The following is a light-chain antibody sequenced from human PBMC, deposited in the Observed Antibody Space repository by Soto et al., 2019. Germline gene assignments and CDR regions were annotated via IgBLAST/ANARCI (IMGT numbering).Light chain of an antibody. CDR2: EVS. Sequence: QSALTQPASVSGSPGQSITISCTGTSSDVGGYNYVSWYQQDPGKAPKLMIYEVSNRPSGVSNRFSGSKSGNTASLTISGLQAEDVADYYCSSYTSGSTPVWVFGGGTKLTVL. J-gene: IGLJ3*02. CDR1: SSDVGGYNY. CDR3: SSYTSGSTPVWV. V-gene: IGLV2-14*01.